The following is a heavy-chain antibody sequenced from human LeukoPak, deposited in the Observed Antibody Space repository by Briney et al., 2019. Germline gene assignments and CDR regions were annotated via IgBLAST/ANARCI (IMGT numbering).Heavy chain of an antibody. J-gene: IGHJ3*02. CDR3: AREADCSGGNCYRGPFDI. Sequence: GGSLRLSCAASGFTFSRYGMHWVRQAPGKGLEWVAVIWDDGSNKYYADSVKGRFTISRDNSKNTLYLEMNSLRVEDTAVYYCAREADCSGGNCYRGPFDIWGQGTMVTVSS. CDR2: IWDDGSNK. V-gene: IGHV3-33*01. CDR1: GFTFSRYG. D-gene: IGHD2-15*01.